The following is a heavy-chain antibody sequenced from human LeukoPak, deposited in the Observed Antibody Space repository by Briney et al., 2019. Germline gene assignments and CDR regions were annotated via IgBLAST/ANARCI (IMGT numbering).Heavy chain of an antibody. J-gene: IGHJ4*02. CDR1: GFTVSSNY. D-gene: IGHD3-10*01. CDR3: ARARGSYSFDY. CDR2: IYSGGST. Sequence: GSLRLSCAASGFTVSSNYMSWVRQAPGKGLEWVSVIYSGGSTYYADSVKGRFTISRDNGKNSLHLQMNSLRAEDTAVYHCARARGSYSFDYWGQGTLVTVSS. V-gene: IGHV3-53*01.